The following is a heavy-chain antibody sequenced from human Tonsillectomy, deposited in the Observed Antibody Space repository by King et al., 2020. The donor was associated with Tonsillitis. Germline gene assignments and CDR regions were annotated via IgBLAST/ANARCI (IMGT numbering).Heavy chain of an antibody. V-gene: IGHV4-34*01. Sequence: VQLQQWGAGLLKPSETLSLTCAVSGGSFSGYYWSWIRQPPGKGLEWIGEINHSGRTNYNPSLKNRVTISVDTSKNQFSLKLSSVTAADTAVYYCARAFDCSAGSCFNWFDPWGQGTLVTVSS. CDR2: INHSGRT. J-gene: IGHJ5*02. D-gene: IGHD2-15*01. CDR1: GGSFSGYY. CDR3: ARAFDCSAGSCFNWFDP.